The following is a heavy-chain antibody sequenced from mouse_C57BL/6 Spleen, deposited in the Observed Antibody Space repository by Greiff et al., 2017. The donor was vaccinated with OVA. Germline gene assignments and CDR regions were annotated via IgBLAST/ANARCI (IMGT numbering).Heavy chain of an antibody. CDR3: APTTVVATDYYAMDY. CDR1: GYAFSSSW. V-gene: IGHV1-82*01. Sequence: QVQLQQSGPELVKPGASVKISCKASGYAFSSSWMNWVKQRPGKGLEWIGRIYPGDGDTNYNGKFKGKATLTADKSSSTAYMQLSSLTSEDSAVYFCAPTTVVATDYYAMDYWGQGTSVTVSS. J-gene: IGHJ4*01. CDR2: IYPGDGDT. D-gene: IGHD1-1*01.